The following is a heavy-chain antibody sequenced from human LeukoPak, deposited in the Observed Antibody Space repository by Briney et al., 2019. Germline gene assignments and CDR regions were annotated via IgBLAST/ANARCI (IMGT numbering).Heavy chain of an antibody. J-gene: IGHJ4*02. Sequence: ASLKVSCKASGYTFTSYGISWVRQTPGQGLEWMGWISAYNGNTNYAQKLQGRVTMTTDTSTSTAYMELRSLRSDGTAVYYCSLGYCSSTSCYVFDYWGQGTLVTVSS. V-gene: IGHV1-18*01. CDR1: GYTFTSYG. D-gene: IGHD2-2*01. CDR2: ISAYNGNT. CDR3: SLGYCSSTSCYVFDY.